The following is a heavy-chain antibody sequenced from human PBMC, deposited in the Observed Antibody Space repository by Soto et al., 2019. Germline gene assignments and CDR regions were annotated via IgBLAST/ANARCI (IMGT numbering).Heavy chain of an antibody. D-gene: IGHD2-2*01. J-gene: IGHJ6*02. CDR2: IIPIFGTA. CDR1: GGTFSRYA. Sequence: QVQLVQSGAEVKKPGSSVKVSCNAPGGTFSRYAISWVRQAPGQGLEWMGGIIPIFGTANYAQKFQGRVTMTADESTSTVYMELSSLRSEDTAVYYCARSQGGSTSLDIYYYYYYGMDVWGPGTTVTVSS. V-gene: IGHV1-69*01. CDR3: ARSQGGSTSLDIYYYYYYGMDV.